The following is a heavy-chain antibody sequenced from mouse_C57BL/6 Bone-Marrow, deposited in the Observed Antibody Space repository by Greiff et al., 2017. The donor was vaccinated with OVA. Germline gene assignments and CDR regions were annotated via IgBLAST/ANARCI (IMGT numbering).Heavy chain of an antibody. V-gene: IGHV1-55*01. CDR3: ARGGTTVVYFDY. D-gene: IGHD1-1*01. CDR2: IHPGSGST. J-gene: IGHJ2*01. CDR1: GYTFTSYW. Sequence: QVQLQQSGAELVKPGASVKMSCKASGYTFTSYWITWVKQRPGQGLEWIGDIHPGSGSTNYNEKFKSKATLTVDTSSSTAYMQLSSLTSEDSAVYYCARGGTTVVYFDYWGQGTTLTVSS.